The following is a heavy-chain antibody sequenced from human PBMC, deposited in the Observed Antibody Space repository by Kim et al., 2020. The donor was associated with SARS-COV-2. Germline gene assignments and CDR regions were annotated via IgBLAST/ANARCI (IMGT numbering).Heavy chain of an antibody. J-gene: IGHJ4*02. D-gene: IGHD3-10*01. CDR2: ISWNSGSI. V-gene: IGHV3-9*01. Sequence: GGSLRLSCAASGFTFDDYAMHWVRQAQGKGLEWVSGISWNSGSIGYADSVKGRFTISRDNAKNSLYLQMNSLRAEDTALYYCAKDNENYYGSGSPFDYWGQGTLVTVSS. CDR1: GFTFDDYA. CDR3: AKDNENYYGSGSPFDY.